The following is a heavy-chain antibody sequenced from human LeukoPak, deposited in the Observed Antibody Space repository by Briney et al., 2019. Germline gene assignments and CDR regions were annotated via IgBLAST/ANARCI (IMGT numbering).Heavy chain of an antibody. CDR1: GGSISINTYY. D-gene: IGHD2-2*01. Sequence: SETLSLTCTVSGGSISINTYYWGWIRQPPGKGLEWIGSIYYSGSTHYNPSLKSRVIISVDTSKNQFSLKLSSVTAADTAVYYCARYAPEVVVVPAATDAFDIWGQGTMVTVSS. CDR3: ARYAPEVVVVPAATDAFDI. J-gene: IGHJ3*02. CDR2: IYYSGST. V-gene: IGHV4-39*07.